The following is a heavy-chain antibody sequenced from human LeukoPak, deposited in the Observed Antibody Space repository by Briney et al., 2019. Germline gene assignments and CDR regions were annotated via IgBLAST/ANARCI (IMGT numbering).Heavy chain of an antibody. V-gene: IGHV3-30*04. CDR3: ARDLTADILTGYYRNWFDP. D-gene: IGHD3-9*01. Sequence: GGSLRLSCAASGFTLSSYAMHWVRQAPGKGLEWVAVISYDGSNKYYADSVKGRFTISRDNSKNTLYLQMNSLRAEDTAVYYCARDLTADILTGYYRNWFDPWGQGTLVTVSS. CDR2: ISYDGSNK. J-gene: IGHJ5*02. CDR1: GFTLSSYA.